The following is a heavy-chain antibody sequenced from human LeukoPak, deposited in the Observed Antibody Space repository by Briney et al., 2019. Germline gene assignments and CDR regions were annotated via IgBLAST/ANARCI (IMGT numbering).Heavy chain of an antibody. CDR1: GYTFTSYD. Sequence: ASVKVSCKASGYTFTSYDINWVRQAPGKGLEWMGGFDPEDGETIYAQKFQGRVTMTEDTSTDTAYMELSSLRSEDTAVYYCASSGWPPDYWGQGTLVTVSS. CDR2: FDPEDGET. D-gene: IGHD6-19*01. CDR3: ASSGWPPDY. V-gene: IGHV1-24*01. J-gene: IGHJ4*02.